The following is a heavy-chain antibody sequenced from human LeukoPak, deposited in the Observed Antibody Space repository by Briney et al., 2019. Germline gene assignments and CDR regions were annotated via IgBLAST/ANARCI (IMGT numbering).Heavy chain of an antibody. CDR2: ISGSGGNT. CDR3: ARNENSGWGYFDY. Sequence: GGPLRLSCAASGFSFSNYAMSWVRQAPGKGLEWVSAISGSGGNTYNADSVKGRFTISRDNSKDTLYLQMNSLRAEDTAVYYCARNENSGWGYFDYWGQGTLVTVSS. J-gene: IGHJ4*02. V-gene: IGHV3-23*01. D-gene: IGHD5-12*01. CDR1: GFSFSNYA.